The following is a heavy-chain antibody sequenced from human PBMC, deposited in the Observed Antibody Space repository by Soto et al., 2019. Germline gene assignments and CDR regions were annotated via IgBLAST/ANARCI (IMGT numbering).Heavy chain of an antibody. Sequence: QLQLQASGSGLVKPSQTLSLTCAVPGGSMVTDNNSWSWIRQPPGKVLEWIGYIYHTGSAFYNPSLXGXXTISIALSKSQFSLNVTSVTAADTAMYYCARSGYSYGDFDFWGQGLLVTVSS. J-gene: IGHJ4*02. V-gene: IGHV4-30-2*01. CDR2: IYHTGSA. D-gene: IGHD5-18*01. CDR3: ARSGYSYGDFDF. CDR1: GGSMVTDNNS.